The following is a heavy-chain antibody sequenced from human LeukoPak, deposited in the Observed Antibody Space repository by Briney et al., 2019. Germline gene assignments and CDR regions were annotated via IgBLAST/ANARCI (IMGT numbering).Heavy chain of an antibody. CDR3: ARAEITDY. Sequence: GGSLRLSCAASGFTFSSYAMHWVRQAPVKGLEWVAVISYDGSNKYYADSVKGRFTISRDNSKNTLYLQMNSLRAEDTAVYYCARAEITDYWGQGTLVTVSS. CDR1: GFTFSSYA. J-gene: IGHJ4*02. D-gene: IGHD5-24*01. CDR2: ISYDGSNK. V-gene: IGHV3-30-3*01.